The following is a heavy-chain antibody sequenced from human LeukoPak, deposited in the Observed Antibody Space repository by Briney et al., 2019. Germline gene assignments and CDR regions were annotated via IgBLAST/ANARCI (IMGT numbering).Heavy chain of an antibody. J-gene: IGHJ4*02. CDR3: AKDSASITIFGVVISSVY. D-gene: IGHD3-3*01. CDR2: ISGSGGST. CDR1: GFTFSSYA. V-gene: IGHV3-23*01. Sequence: GGSLRLSCAASGFTFSSYAMSGVRQAPGKGLEWVSAISGSGGSTYYADSVKGRFTISRDNSKNTLYLQMNSLRAEDTAVYYCAKDSASITIFGVVISSVYWGQGTLVTVSS.